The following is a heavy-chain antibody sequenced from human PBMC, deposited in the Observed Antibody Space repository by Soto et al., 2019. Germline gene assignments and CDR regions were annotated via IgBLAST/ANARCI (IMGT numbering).Heavy chain of an antibody. CDR1: GGSISSSSYY. V-gene: IGHV4-39*01. J-gene: IGHJ3*02. CDR2: IYYSGST. Sequence: QLQLQESGPGLVKPSETLSLTCTVSGGSISSSSYYWGWIRQPPGKGLEWIGSIYYSGSTYYNPSLKSRVTISVDTSKTQFSLKLSSVTAADTAVYYCARQDQGYDILTGYSRPNAFDIWGQGTMVTVSS. D-gene: IGHD3-9*01. CDR3: ARQDQGYDILTGYSRPNAFDI.